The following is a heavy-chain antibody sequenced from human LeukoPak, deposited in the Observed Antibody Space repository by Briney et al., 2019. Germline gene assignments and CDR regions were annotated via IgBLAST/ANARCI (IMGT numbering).Heavy chain of an antibody. V-gene: IGHV5-51*01. CDR2: VYPGDSAT. Sequence: GESLLISCQGSGYSFASYWIGWVRQMPGKGLEWMGLVYPGDSATRYSPSFQGQVTISADKSISTAYLQWSSLKASDTAMYYCARPGGFGNYDSRSYYSDYWGQDTLDTVSS. CDR3: ARPGGFGNYDSRSYYSDY. J-gene: IGHJ1*01. CDR1: GYSFASYW. D-gene: IGHD3-10*01.